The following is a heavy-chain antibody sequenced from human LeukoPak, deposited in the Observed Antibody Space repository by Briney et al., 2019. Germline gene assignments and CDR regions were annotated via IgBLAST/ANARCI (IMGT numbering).Heavy chain of an antibody. J-gene: IGHJ3*02. CDR3: ARVGYDSSGRHRYAFDI. V-gene: IGHV1-18*01. CDR2: INPSNGNT. D-gene: IGHD3-22*01. Sequence: ASVKVSCRASGYTFIRYGISWVRQAPGQGLEWMGWINPSNGNTNYVQKLQGRVTMTTDTSTSTAYMELRSLRSDDTAVYYCARVGYDSSGRHRYAFDIWGQGTMVTVPS. CDR1: GYTFIRYG.